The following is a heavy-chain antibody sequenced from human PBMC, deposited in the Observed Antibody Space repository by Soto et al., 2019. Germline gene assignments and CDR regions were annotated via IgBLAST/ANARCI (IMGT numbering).Heavy chain of an antibody. CDR1: GYSFTSYW. J-gene: IGHJ6*02. CDR2: IYPGDSDT. Sequence: GESLKISCKGSGYSFTSYWIGWVRQMPGKGLEWMGIIYPGDSDTRYSPSFQGQVTISADKSISTAYLQWSSLKASDTAMYYCARRRYCGGDCYYYGMDVWGQGTTVTV. D-gene: IGHD2-21*01. CDR3: ARRRYCGGDCYYYGMDV. V-gene: IGHV5-51*01.